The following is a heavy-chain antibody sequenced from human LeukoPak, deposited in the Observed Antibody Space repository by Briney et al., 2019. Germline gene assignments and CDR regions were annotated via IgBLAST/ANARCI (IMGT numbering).Heavy chain of an antibody. CDR2: IYTSGST. V-gene: IGHV4-4*07. CDR3: ARAGITMVRGNIYYYYYYMDV. D-gene: IGHD3-10*01. Sequence: SETLSLTCTVSGGSISSYYWSWIRQPAGKGLEWIGRIYTSGSTNYNPSLKSRVTMSVDTSKNQFSLKLSSVTAADTAVYYCARAGITMVRGNIYYYYYYMDVWGKGTTVTVSS. CDR1: GGSISSYY. J-gene: IGHJ6*03.